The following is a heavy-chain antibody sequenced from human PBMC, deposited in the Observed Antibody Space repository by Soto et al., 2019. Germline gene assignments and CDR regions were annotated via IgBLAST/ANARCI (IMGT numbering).Heavy chain of an antibody. J-gene: IGHJ4*02. D-gene: IGHD3-22*01. Sequence: ASVKVSCKASGYTFTGYYMHWVRQAPGQGLEWMGWINPNSGGTNYAQRFQGRVTMTRDTSISTAYMELSRLRSDDTAVDYCARVYYYYDSSGYPYYFDYWGQGTLVTV. V-gene: IGHV1-2*02. CDR3: ARVYYYYDSSGYPYYFDY. CDR1: GYTFTGYY. CDR2: INPNSGGT.